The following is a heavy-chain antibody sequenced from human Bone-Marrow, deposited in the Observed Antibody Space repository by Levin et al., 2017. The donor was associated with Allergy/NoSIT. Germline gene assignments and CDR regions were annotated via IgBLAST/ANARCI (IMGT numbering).Heavy chain of an antibody. CDR1: GFTFSSYA. CDR2: ISGSGGST. V-gene: IGHV3-23*01. J-gene: IGHJ6*02. D-gene: IGHD3-3*01. Sequence: PSETLSLTCAASGFTFSSYAMSWVRQAPGKGLEWVSAISGSGGSTYYADSVKGRFTISRDNSKNTLYLQMNSLRAEDTAVYYCANRLPFYDFWSGYPENEKYYYYYYGMDVWGQGTTVTVSS. CDR3: ANRLPFYDFWSGYPENEKYYYYYYGMDV.